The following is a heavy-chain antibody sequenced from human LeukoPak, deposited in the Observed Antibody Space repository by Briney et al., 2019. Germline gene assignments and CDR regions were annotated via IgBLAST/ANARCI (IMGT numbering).Heavy chain of an antibody. J-gene: IGHJ4*02. V-gene: IGHV4-30-4*01. Sequence: SETLSLTCTVSGDPISSGVYYWSWIRQPPGKGLEWIGYIYYSGSIYYIPSVKIRDTISVDTSKNQFSLKLSSVTAADTAVYYCARESDGDYYIDYWGQGSLVTVSS. CDR3: ARESDGDYYIDY. D-gene: IGHD4-17*01. CDR2: IYYSGSI. CDR1: GDPISSGVYY.